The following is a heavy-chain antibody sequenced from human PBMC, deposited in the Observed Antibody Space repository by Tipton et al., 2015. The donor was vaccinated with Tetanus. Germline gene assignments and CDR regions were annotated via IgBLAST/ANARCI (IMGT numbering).Heavy chain of an antibody. CDR1: GYTFTGYY. CDR3: ARDRGDYIYYGMDV. J-gene: IGHJ6*02. D-gene: IGHD3-22*01. CDR2: IDPNSGGT. V-gene: IGHV1-2*02. Sequence: QLVQSGAEMKKPGASVKVSCKASGYTFTGYYIYWVRQAPGQGLEWMGWIDPNSGGTVYAQKFQGGVTMTRDTSISTGYMELRSLRSDDTAVYYCARDRGDYIYYGMDVWGPGTTVTVS.